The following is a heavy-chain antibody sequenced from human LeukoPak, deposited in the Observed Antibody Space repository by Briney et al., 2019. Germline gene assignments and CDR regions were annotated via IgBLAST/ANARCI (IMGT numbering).Heavy chain of an antibody. CDR2: INRSGST. J-gene: IGHJ4*02. V-gene: IGHV4-34*01. Sequence: SETLSLTCAVYGGSFSGYYWSWIRQPPRKGLEWIGEINRSGSTNYNPSLKSRVTISVDTSKNQFSLKLSSVTAADTAVYYCASEDAYCGGDCYPYWGQGTLVTVSS. CDR3: ASEDAYCGGDCYPY. CDR1: GGSFSGYY. D-gene: IGHD2-21*02.